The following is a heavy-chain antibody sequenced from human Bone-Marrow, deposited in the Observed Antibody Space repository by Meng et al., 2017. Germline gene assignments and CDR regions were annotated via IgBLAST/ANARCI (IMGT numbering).Heavy chain of an antibody. Sequence: SVKVSCKASGGTFSSYAISWVRQAPGQGLEWMGGIIPIFGTANYAQKFQARVTMTGDTSISTAYMELSGLRSDDTAMYYCARDEDISAAGKLFGDYWGQGTLVTVSS. CDR2: IIPIFGTA. CDR3: ARDEDISAAGKLFGDY. D-gene: IGHD6-25*01. CDR1: GGTFSSYA. V-gene: IGHV1-69*06. J-gene: IGHJ4*02.